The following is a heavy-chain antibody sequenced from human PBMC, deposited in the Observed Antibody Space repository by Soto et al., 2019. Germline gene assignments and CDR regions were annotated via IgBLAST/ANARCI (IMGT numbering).Heavy chain of an antibody. CDR1: GFTFSSYG. D-gene: IGHD1-26*01. V-gene: IGHV3-33*01. J-gene: IGHJ3*02. CDR3: AREGGSVDDFDI. CDR2: IWYDGGDK. Sequence: QVQLVESGGGVVQPGGSLRLSCAASGFTFSSYGMHWVRQAPGQGLEWVAVIWYDGGDKYSADSVKGRFTISRANFKHTLYLQMDSLRVEDTAEDYCAREGGSVDDFDIWGQGAMVTVSS.